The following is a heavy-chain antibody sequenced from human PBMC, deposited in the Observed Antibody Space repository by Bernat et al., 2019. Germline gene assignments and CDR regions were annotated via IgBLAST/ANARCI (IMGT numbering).Heavy chain of an antibody. J-gene: IGHJ3*02. CDR2: INPNSGGT. CDR3: ARPSRDCSGGSCDSVFTDAFDI. CDR1: GYTFTGYY. D-gene: IGHD2-15*01. V-gene: IGHV1-2*02. Sequence: QVQLVQSGAEVKKPGASVKVSCKASGYTFTGYYMHWVRQAPGQGLEWMGWINPNSGGTNYAQKFQGRVTMTRDTSISTAYMELGRRRSDDTAVYYCARPSRDCSGGSCDSVFTDAFDIWGQGTMVTVSS.